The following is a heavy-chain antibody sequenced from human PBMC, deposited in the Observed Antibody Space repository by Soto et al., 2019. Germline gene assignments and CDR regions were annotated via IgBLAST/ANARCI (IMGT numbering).Heavy chain of an antibody. CDR1: GGSISSSSYY. D-gene: IGHD3-9*01. CDR3: ARHDGRNDILTDNWFDP. V-gene: IGHV4-39*01. Sequence: QLQLQESGPGLVKPSETLSLTCTVSGGSISSSSYYWGWIRQPPGKGLEWIGSIYYSGSTYYNPSLKSRVTISVDTSKNQFSLKLSSVTAADTALYYCARHDGRNDILTDNWFDPWGQGTLVTVSS. CDR2: IYYSGST. J-gene: IGHJ5*02.